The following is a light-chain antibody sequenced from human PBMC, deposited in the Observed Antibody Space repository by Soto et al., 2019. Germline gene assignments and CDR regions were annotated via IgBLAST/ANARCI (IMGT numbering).Light chain of an antibody. CDR3: CSYAGSSPHVV. Sequence: QSALTQPASVSGSPGQSITISCTGTSSDVGSYNLVSWYQQHPGKAPKLMIYEGSKRPSGVSNRFSGSKSGNTASLTISGLQPEDEADYYCCSYAGSSPHVVFGGGTKLTVL. CDR1: SSDVGSYNL. J-gene: IGLJ2*01. V-gene: IGLV2-23*01. CDR2: EGS.